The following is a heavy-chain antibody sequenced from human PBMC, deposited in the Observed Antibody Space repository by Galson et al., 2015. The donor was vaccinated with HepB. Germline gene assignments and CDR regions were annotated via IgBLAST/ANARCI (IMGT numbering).Heavy chain of an antibody. CDR3: ARNTPSSGYHGLHY. D-gene: IGHD5-12*01. CDR1: GFTFSNYG. Sequence: SLRLSCAASGFTFSNYGMHWVRQAPGKGLEWVAYIWYDGSIKYCADSVKGRFTISRDNSKNTLHLQMNSLRAEDTAVYYSARNTPSSGYHGLHYGGQGTLVTVSS. J-gene: IGHJ4*02. V-gene: IGHV3-30*02. CDR2: IWYDGSIK.